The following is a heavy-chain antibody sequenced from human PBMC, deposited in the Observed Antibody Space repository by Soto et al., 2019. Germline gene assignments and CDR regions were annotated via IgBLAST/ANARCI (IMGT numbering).Heavy chain of an antibody. D-gene: IGHD2-2*01. CDR2: ISGSGGST. Sequence: GGSLRLSCAASGFTFSSYAMSWVRQAPGKGLEWVSAISGSGGSTYYADSVKGRFTISRDNSKNTLYLQMNSLRAEDTAVYYCAKDLDIVVVPAAETHDAFDIWGQGTMVTVSS. CDR3: AKDLDIVVVPAAETHDAFDI. J-gene: IGHJ3*02. V-gene: IGHV3-23*01. CDR1: GFTFSSYA.